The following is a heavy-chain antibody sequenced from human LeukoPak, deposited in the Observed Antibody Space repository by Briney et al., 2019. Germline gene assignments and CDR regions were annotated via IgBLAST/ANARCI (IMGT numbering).Heavy chain of an antibody. J-gene: IGHJ4*02. CDR3: ARTGVDTAMGLFGY. CDR1: GFSLSTSGMC. Sequence: SGPALVKPTQTLTLTCSFSGFSLSTSGMCVSWIRQPPGKALEWLARIDWDDGKYYSTSLKTRLTISKDTSKNQVVLTMTNMDPVDTATYYCARTGVDTAMGLFGYWGQGTLVTVSS. CDR2: IDWDDGK. D-gene: IGHD5-18*01. V-gene: IGHV2-70*11.